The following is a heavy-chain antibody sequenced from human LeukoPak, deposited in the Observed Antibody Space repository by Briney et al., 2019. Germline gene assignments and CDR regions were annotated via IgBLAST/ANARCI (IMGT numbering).Heavy chain of an antibody. CDR2: ISGSGGST. J-gene: IGHJ4*02. V-gene: IGHV3-23*01. CDR1: GFTFSSYA. CDR3: ARALGYCTNGVCSPSLYFDS. Sequence: GGSLRLSCAASGFTFSSYAMSWVRQAPGKGLEWVSVISGSGGSTYYADSVKGRFTISRDNSKNTLYLQMNSLRAEDTDVYYCARALGYCTNGVCSPSLYFDSWGQGTLVTVSS. D-gene: IGHD2-8*01.